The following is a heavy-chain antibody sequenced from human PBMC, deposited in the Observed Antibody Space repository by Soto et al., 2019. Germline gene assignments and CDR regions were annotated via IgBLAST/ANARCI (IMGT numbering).Heavy chain of an antibody. CDR2: ISNDDNSA. V-gene: IGHV3-74*01. CDR1: GFRFSAYW. Sequence: EVHLVESGGGLVRPGGSLRLSCAASGFRFSAYWIHWVRQVPGKGLAWVSHISNDDNSATYADSVKGRFTISRDDAKNTVYLQMNSLGADDTAVYDCVRDSARIFDYWGRGTLVTVSS. D-gene: IGHD3-10*01. CDR3: VRDSARIFDY. J-gene: IGHJ4*01.